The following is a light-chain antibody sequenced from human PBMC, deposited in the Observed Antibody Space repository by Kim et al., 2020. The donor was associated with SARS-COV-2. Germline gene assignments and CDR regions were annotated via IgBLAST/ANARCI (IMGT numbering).Light chain of an antibody. Sequence: QSALTQPVSVSGSPGQSITLSCTGTSSDIGHYDYVSWFQQHPGKAPKLIIYDVTKRPSGVSNRFSGSKSAYTASLTISGLQAEDEADYYCFSYTTIYTYVIGTGTKVTVL. V-gene: IGLV2-14*03. CDR2: DVT. J-gene: IGLJ1*01. CDR1: SSDIGHYDY. CDR3: FSYTTIYTYV.